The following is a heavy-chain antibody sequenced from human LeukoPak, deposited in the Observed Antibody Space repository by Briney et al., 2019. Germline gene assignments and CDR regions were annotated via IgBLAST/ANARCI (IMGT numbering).Heavy chain of an antibody. Sequence: GGSLRLSCAASGFTFDDYGMSWVRQAPWKGLEWVSGINWNGGSTGYADSVKGRFTISRDNAKNSLYLQMNSLRAEDTAVYYCAKDLFSMIVADFDYWGQGTLVTVSS. CDR2: INWNGGST. J-gene: IGHJ4*02. CDR3: AKDLFSMIVADFDY. CDR1: GFTFDDYG. D-gene: IGHD3-22*01. V-gene: IGHV3-20*04.